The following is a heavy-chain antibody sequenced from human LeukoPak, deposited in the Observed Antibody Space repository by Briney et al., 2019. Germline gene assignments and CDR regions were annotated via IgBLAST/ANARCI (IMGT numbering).Heavy chain of an antibody. V-gene: IGHV1-2*06. CDR2: INPNSGGT. CDR1: GYTFTGYY. J-gene: IGHJ4*02. Sequence: ASVKVSCKASGYTFTGYYMHWVRQAPGHGLEWMGRINPNSGGTNYAQKFQGRVTMTRDTSISTAYMELSRLRSDDTAVYYCARDSEDIVVVVAAMWGQGTLVTVSS. CDR3: ARDSEDIVVVVAAM. D-gene: IGHD2-15*01.